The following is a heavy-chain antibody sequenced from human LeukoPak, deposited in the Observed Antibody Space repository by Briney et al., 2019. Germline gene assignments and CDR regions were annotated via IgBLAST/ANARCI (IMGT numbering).Heavy chain of an antibody. Sequence: GGSLRLSCAAAGFTFSTYGMHWVRQAPGKGLEWVAVIWSDGSNKYYADSVKGRFTISRDNSKNTLYLQMNSLRVDDTAVYYCARCRDTINYNLLRYWGQGTLVTVSS. J-gene: IGHJ4*02. CDR2: IWSDGSNK. D-gene: IGHD5-24*01. CDR3: ARCRDTINYNLLRY. CDR1: GFTFSTYG. V-gene: IGHV3-33*01.